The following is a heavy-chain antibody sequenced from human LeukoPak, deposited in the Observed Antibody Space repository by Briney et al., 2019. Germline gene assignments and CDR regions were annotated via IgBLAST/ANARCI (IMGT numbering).Heavy chain of an antibody. CDR1: SYSISSGYY. Sequence: SETLSLTCVVSSYSISSGYYWGWIRQPPGKGLEWIGSIYHSGSTYYNPSLKSRVTISVDTSKNQFSLRLNSVTAADTAVYYCARLDCSGGSCYSGTYYFDCWGQGTLVTVS. CDR2: IYHSGST. D-gene: IGHD2-15*01. V-gene: IGHV4-38-2*01. J-gene: IGHJ4*02. CDR3: ARLDCSGGSCYSGTYYFDC.